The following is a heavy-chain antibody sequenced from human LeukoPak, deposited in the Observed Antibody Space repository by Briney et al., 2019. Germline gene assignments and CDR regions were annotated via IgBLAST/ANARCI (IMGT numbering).Heavy chain of an antibody. CDR1: GYTFTGYY. CDR2: IIPIFGTA. J-gene: IGHJ6*03. D-gene: IGHD6-19*01. CDR3: ARDTGYSSGWSPYYMDV. V-gene: IGHV1-69*05. Sequence: SVKVSCKASGYTFTGYYMHWVRQAPGQGLEWMGRIIPIFGTANYAQKFQGRVTITTDESTSTAYMELSSLRSEDTAVYYCARDTGYSSGWSPYYMDVWGKGTTVTVSS.